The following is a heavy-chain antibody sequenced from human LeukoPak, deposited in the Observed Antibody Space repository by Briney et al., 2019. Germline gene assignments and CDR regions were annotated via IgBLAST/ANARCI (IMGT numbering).Heavy chain of an antibody. CDR1: GGSISSYY. CDR2: IYYSGST. J-gene: IGHJ3*02. V-gene: IGHV4-59*01. CDR3: AIRSNGSYYFLDAFDI. Sequence: SETLSLTCTVSGGSISSYYWSWIRQPPGKGLEWIGYIYYSGSTNYNPSLKSRVTISVDTSKNQFSLKLSSVTAADTAVYYCAIRSNGSYYFLDAFDIWGQGTMVTVSS. D-gene: IGHD1-26*01.